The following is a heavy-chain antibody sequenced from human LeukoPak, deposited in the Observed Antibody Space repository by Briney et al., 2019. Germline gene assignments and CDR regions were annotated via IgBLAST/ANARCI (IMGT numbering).Heavy chain of an antibody. CDR3: ASIPGIAVAAPYYYGMDV. CDR1: GFTFSSYA. CDR2: ISGSGGST. D-gene: IGHD6-19*01. V-gene: IGHV3-23*01. J-gene: IGHJ6*02. Sequence: GGSLRLSCAASGFTFSSYAMSWVRQAPGKGLEWVSAISGSGGSTYYADSVKGRFTISRDNAKNTLYLQMNSLRAEDTAVYYCASIPGIAVAAPYYYGMDVWGQGTTVTVSS.